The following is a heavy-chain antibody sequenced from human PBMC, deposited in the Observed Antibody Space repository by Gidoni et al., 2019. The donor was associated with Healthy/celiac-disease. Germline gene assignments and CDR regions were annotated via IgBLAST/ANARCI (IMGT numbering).Heavy chain of an antibody. D-gene: IGHD2-2*01. J-gene: IGHJ6*02. CDR1: GFTFSSYS. V-gene: IGHV3-21*01. Sequence: EVQLVESGGGLVKSGGSLRLSCAASGFTFSSYSMNWLRQAPGKGREWVSSISSSSSYIYYADSVKGRFTISRDNAKNSLYLQMNSLRAEDTAVYYCARDSGYCSSTSCYVGWEDYYYGMDVWGQGTTVTVSS. CDR3: ARDSGYCSSTSCYVGWEDYYYGMDV. CDR2: ISSSSSYI.